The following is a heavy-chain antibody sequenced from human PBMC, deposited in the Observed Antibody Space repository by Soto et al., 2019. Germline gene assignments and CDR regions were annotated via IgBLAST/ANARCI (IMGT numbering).Heavy chain of an antibody. J-gene: IGHJ4*02. CDR1: GFTFSSYA. Sequence: GGSLRLSCAASGFTFSSYAMSWVRQAPGKGLEWVSAIGGSGGSTYYADSVKGRFTISRDNSKNTLYLQMNSLRAEDTAVYYCAKGHCSGGSCRCFDYWGQGTLVTVSS. D-gene: IGHD2-15*01. V-gene: IGHV3-23*01. CDR3: AKGHCSGGSCRCFDY. CDR2: IGGSGGST.